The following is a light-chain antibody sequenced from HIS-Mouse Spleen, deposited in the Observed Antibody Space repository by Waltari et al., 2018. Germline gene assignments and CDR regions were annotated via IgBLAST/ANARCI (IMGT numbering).Light chain of an antibody. V-gene: IGLV2-23*01. Sequence: QSALTQPASVSGSPGQSITIPCTGTSSDVGSYNLVSWYQQHPGKAPKPMIYEGSKRPSGVSNRFSGSKSGNTASLTISGLQAEDEADYYCCSYAGSRVFGGGTKLTVL. CDR1: SSDVGSYNL. J-gene: IGLJ3*02. CDR3: CSYAGSRV. CDR2: EGS.